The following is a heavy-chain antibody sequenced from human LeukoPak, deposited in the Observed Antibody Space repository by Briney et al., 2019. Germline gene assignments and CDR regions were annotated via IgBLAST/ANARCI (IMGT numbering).Heavy chain of an antibody. CDR2: IIPIFGTA. CDR3: ARGNYDYVWGSYRSVYFDN. J-gene: IGHJ4*02. Sequence: EASVKVSCKASGGTFSSYAISWVRQAPGQGLEWMGGIIPIFGTANYAQKFQGRVTITTDESTSTAYMELSSLRSEDTAVYYCARGNYDYVWGSYRSVYFDNWGQGTLVTVSS. D-gene: IGHD3-16*02. V-gene: IGHV1-69*05. CDR1: GGTFSSYA.